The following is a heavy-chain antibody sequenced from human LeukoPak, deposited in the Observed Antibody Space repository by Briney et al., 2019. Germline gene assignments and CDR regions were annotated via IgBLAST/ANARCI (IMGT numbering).Heavy chain of an antibody. CDR1: GFTFSSYA. D-gene: IGHD3-16*01. CDR3: ARDRGGEQQNWFDP. V-gene: IGHV3-30*04. CDR2: ISYDGSNK. J-gene: IGHJ5*02. Sequence: GGSLRLSCAASGFTFSSYAMHWVRQAPGKGLEWVAVISYDGSNKYYADSVKGRFTISRDNSKNTLYLQMDSLRAEDTAVCYCARDRGGEQQNWFDPWGQGTLVTVSS.